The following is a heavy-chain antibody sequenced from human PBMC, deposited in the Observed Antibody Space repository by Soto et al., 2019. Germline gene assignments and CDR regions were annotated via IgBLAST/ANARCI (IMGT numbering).Heavy chain of an antibody. J-gene: IGHJ5*01. V-gene: IGHV3-23*01. CDR1: GFTFSTYA. CDR3: AKDRDYADYRPDS. CDR2: ISSSGDNT. D-gene: IGHD4-17*01. Sequence: DVQVLESGGGLVQPGGSLGLSCAASGFTFSTYAMSWARQVPGKGLERVSGISSSGDNTYYADSVRGRFTIARDNSKNILYLQMHSLRAEDTAVYYCAKDRDYADYRPDSWGQGTRVTVSS.